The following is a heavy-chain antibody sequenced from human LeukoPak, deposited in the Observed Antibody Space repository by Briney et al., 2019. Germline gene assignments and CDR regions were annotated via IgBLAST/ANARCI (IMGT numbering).Heavy chain of an antibody. CDR3: ARARQLRVFDP. J-gene: IGHJ5*02. CDR2: ISSSSRYI. CDR1: GFTFSSYS. D-gene: IGHD2-2*01. Sequence: GGSLRLSCAASGFTFSSYSMNWVRQAPGKGLEWVSSISSSSRYIYYADSVKSRFTISRDNAKTSLYLQMNSLRAEDTAVYYCARARQLRVFDPWGQGTLVTVSS. V-gene: IGHV3-21*01.